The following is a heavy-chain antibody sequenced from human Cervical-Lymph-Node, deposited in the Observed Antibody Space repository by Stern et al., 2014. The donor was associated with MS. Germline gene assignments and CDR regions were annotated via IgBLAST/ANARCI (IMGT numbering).Heavy chain of an antibody. CDR1: GFSLSTTGVG. J-gene: IGHJ5*02. CDR2: IYWDDDK. CDR3: AYGSDIWSGYRYDWFDP. D-gene: IGHD3-3*01. Sequence: QVTLKESGPTLVKPTETLTLTCTFSGFSLSTTGVGVGWIRQPPGKALEXLALIYWDDDKRYSPSLKSRLTVTKDTSKNEVVLSMTNMDPEDTGTYYCAYGSDIWSGYRYDWFDPWGQGTLVTVSS. V-gene: IGHV2-5*02.